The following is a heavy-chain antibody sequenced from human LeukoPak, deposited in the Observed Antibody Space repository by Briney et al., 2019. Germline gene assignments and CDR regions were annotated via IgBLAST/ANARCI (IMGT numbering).Heavy chain of an antibody. CDR2: INDDDRST. Sequence: GGSLTLSCAAWGFHLSIYAMRWVRAAPGKGRGWGSVINDDDRSTYSADSVKRRFTISRDNSKNTLYLQINGLSAEDTAVYYCAKPTDYGDFVAFDSCGQGTLVTVSS. V-gene: IGHV3-23*01. J-gene: IGHJ4*02. D-gene: IGHD4-17*01. CDR3: AKPTDYGDFVAFDS. CDR1: GFHLSIYA.